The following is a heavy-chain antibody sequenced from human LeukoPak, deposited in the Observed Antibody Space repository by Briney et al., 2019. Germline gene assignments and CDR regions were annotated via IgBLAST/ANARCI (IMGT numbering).Heavy chain of an antibody. J-gene: IGHJ4*02. CDR1: GYTFTSYG. V-gene: IGHV1-18*01. D-gene: IGHD6-19*01. CDR2: ISAYNGNT. CDR3: AKDVCRYNSGCLAFDY. Sequence: ASVKVSCKASGYTFTSYGISWVRQAPGRGLEWMGWISAYNGNTNYAQKLQGRVTMTTDTSTSTAYMELRSLRSDDTAVYYCAKDVCRYNSGCLAFDYWGQGTLVTVSS.